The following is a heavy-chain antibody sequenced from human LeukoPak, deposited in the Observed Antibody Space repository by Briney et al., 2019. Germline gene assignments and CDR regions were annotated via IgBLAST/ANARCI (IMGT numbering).Heavy chain of an antibody. CDR3: AKDRFYVSSGWYGLFFFDY. CDR2: ISYDGSNK. CDR1: GFTFSSYG. Sequence: GGSLRLSCAAFGFTFSSYGMHWARQAPGKGLEWVAVISYDGSNKYYADSVKGRFTISRDNSKNTLYLQMNSLRAEDTAVYYCAKDRFYVSSGWYGLFFFDYWGQGTLVTVSS. D-gene: IGHD6-19*01. J-gene: IGHJ4*02. V-gene: IGHV3-30*18.